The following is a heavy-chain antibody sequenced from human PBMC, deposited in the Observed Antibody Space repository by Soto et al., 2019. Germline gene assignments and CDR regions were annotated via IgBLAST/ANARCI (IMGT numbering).Heavy chain of an antibody. V-gene: IGHV3-23*01. CDR3: AKERATTTAFDY. J-gene: IGHJ4*02. CDR2: ITDNGSRT. CDR1: GFTFSRDG. Sequence: LRLSCAASGFTFSRDGMGWVRQTPGKGLEWVSLITDNGSRTYYADSVKGRFTISRDNAKNTVFLQMNSLRAEDTAVYYCAKERATTTAFDYWGQGALVTVSS. D-gene: IGHD1-7*01.